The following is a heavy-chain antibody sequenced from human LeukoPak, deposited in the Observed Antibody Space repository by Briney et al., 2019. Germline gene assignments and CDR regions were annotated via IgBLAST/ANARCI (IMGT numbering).Heavy chain of an antibody. V-gene: IGHV3-48*01. CDR2: IGTTSGAI. J-gene: IGHJ4*02. D-gene: IGHD3-10*01. Sequence: PGGSLRLSCAASGFTFNAFGMNWVRQSPGKGLEWVSYIGTTSGAIYYADSVKGRFTISRDSAKNSLSLQMNSLRAEDTAVYYCARGSYTDYWGQGTLVTVSS. CDR1: GFTFNAFG. CDR3: ARGSYTDY.